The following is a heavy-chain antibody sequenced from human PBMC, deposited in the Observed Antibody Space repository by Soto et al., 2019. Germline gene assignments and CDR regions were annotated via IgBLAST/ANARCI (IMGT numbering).Heavy chain of an antibody. J-gene: IGHJ6*02. CDR3: ARSNIVATISYYYYGMDV. D-gene: IGHD5-12*01. Sequence: WGSLRLSCAASGFTFISYAIHCVRQAPFKWLEWVAVISYDGSNKYYADSVKGRFTISRDNSKNTLYLQMNSLRAEDTAVYYCARSNIVATISYYYYGMDVWGPG. V-gene: IGHV3-30-3*01. CDR1: GFTFISYA. CDR2: ISYDGSNK.